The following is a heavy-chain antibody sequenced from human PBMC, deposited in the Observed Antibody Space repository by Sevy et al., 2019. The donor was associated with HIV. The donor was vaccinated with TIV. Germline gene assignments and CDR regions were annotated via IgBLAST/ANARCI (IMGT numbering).Heavy chain of an antibody. CDR1: GFTFSKYW. CDR3: ARETGSSHFDY. J-gene: IGHJ4*02. Sequence: GGSLRLSCAASGFTFSKYWMSWVRQAPGKGLEWVAKINQDGSEKYYVDSVKGRFTISRDNGKNSLYLQMNSLGAEDTAVYYCARETGSSHFDYWGQGTLVTVSS. D-gene: IGHD3-10*01. CDR2: INQDGSEK. V-gene: IGHV3-7*01.